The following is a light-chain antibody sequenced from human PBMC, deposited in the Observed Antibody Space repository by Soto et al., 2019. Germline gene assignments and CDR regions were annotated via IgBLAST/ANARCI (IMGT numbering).Light chain of an antibody. CDR2: ATS. Sequence: EILITQSPPTLPVYPGASATLSCSASRSVDTDLAWYQQKPGQAPGLLVFATSARATGVPDRFRGSRSGTDFTPTISSLQPEESATYYCHQYYARPPWTFGQGTKVDI. CDR1: RSVDTD. CDR3: HQYYARPPWT. V-gene: IGKV3-15*01. J-gene: IGKJ1*01.